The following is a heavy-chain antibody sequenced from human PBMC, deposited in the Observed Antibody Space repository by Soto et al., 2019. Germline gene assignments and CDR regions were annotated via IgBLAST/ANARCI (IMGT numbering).Heavy chain of an antibody. CDR3: AHLDTAIMSGWGY. V-gene: IGHV4-39*01. J-gene: IGHJ4*02. D-gene: IGHD5-18*01. CDR1: GGSISSSSYY. Sequence: QLQLQESGPGLVKPSETLSLTCTVSGGSISSSSYYWGWIRQPPGKGLEWIGSIYYSGSTYYNPSLKSRVTISVDTSKNQFSLKLSSVTAADTAVYYCAHLDTAIMSGWGYWGQGTLVTVSS. CDR2: IYYSGST.